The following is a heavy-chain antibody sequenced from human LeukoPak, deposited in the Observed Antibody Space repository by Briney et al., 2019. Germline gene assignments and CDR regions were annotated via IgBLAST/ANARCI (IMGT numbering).Heavy chain of an antibody. J-gene: IGHJ4*02. Sequence: GGSLRLSCAASGFTFSSNSMNWVRQAPGKGLEWVSHISSGSGTIYYADSVKGRFTISRDNAKNSLYLQMNTLRAEDTAVYYCARALYSGSYSAFDYWGQGTLVTVSS. V-gene: IGHV3-48*01. CDR3: ARALYSGSYSAFDY. CDR1: GFTFSSNS. CDR2: ISSGSGTI. D-gene: IGHD1-26*01.